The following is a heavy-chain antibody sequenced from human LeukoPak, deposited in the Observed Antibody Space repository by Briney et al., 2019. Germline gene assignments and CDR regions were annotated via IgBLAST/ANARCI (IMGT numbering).Heavy chain of an antibody. CDR3: ARGPLLGDYFNYFDY. V-gene: IGHV4-4*07. CDR1: GGSISSYY. Sequence: SETLSLTCTVSGGSISSYYWSWIRQPAGKGLEWIGRIYTSGSTNYNPSLKSRVTMSVDTSKNQFSLKLSSVTAADTAVYYCARGPLLGDYFNYFDYWGQGTLVTVSS. J-gene: IGHJ4*02. CDR2: IYTSGST. D-gene: IGHD4-17*01.